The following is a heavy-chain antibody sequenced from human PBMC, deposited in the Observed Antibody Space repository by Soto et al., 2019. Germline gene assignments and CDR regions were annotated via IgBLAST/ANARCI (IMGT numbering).Heavy chain of an antibody. CDR3: ARGRGYYDSSGYYFLY. D-gene: IGHD3-22*01. J-gene: IGHJ1*01. V-gene: IGHV4-34*01. CDR2: INHSGST. CDR1: CGSFSGYY. Sequence: SETLSLTCAVYCGSFSGYYWSWIRQPPGKGLEWIGEINHSGSTNYNPSLKSRVTISVDTSKNQFSLKLSSVTAADTAVYYCARGRGYYDSSGYYFLYWGQGTLVTVSS.